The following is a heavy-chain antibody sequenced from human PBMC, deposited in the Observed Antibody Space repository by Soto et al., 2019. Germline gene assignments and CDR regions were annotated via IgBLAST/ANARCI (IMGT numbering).Heavy chain of an antibody. J-gene: IGHJ4*02. D-gene: IGHD2-2*01. CDR3: ARDDCTSTSCFAED. V-gene: IGHV3-66*01. Sequence: EVQLVESGGGLVQPGGSLRLSCAASGFTVSGNYMSWVRQAPGKGLEWVSILYSSGSTDYADSVKGRFTISVDNSKNTRHLQMNSLRVEDTAVYYCARDDCTSTSCFAEDWGQGTLVTVSS. CDR2: LYSSGST. CDR1: GFTVSGNY.